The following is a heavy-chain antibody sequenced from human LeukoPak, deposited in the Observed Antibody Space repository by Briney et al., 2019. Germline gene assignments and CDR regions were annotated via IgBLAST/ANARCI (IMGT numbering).Heavy chain of an antibody. Sequence: PSQTLSLTCTVSGGSISSGSYYWSWIRQPAGKGLEWIGRIYTSGSTNYNPSLKSRVTMSVDTSKNQFSLTLSSVTAADTAVYYCARSDGYGLVGIWGQGTMVTVSS. D-gene: IGHD3-10*01. CDR3: ARSDGYGLVGI. J-gene: IGHJ3*02. V-gene: IGHV4-61*02. CDR1: GGSISSGSYY. CDR2: IYTSGST.